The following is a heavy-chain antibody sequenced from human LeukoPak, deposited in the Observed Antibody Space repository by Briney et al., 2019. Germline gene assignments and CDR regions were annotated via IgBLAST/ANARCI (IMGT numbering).Heavy chain of an antibody. Sequence: SETLSLTCTVSGGSISSYYWSWIRQPPGKGLEWIGYIYYSGSTNYNPSLKSRVTISVDTSKNQFSLKLSSVTAADTAVYYCAGGGAAAGSYYYYYMDVWGKGTTVTISS. CDR1: GGSISSYY. J-gene: IGHJ6*03. CDR2: IYYSGST. D-gene: IGHD6-13*01. V-gene: IGHV4-59*01. CDR3: AGGGAAAGSYYYYYMDV.